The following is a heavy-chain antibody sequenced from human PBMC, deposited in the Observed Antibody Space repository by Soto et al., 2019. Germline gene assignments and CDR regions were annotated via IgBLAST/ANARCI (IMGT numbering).Heavy chain of an antibody. Sequence: QVQLVESGGGVVQPGRSLRLSCAASGFTFSSYGMHWVRQAPGKGLEWVAVIWYDGSNKYYADSVKGRFTISRDNYKNTLYLQMNSLRAEDMAVYYCARDSSSSKTYYYYYGMDVWGQGTTVTVSS. CDR1: GFTFSSYG. CDR2: IWYDGSNK. D-gene: IGHD6-6*01. J-gene: IGHJ6*02. CDR3: ARDSSSSKTYYYYYGMDV. V-gene: IGHV3-33*01.